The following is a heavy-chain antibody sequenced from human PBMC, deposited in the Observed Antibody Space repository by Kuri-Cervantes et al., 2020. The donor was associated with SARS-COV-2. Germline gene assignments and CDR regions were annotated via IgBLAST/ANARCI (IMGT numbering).Heavy chain of an antibody. D-gene: IGHD3-22*01. Sequence: SETLSLTCTVSGGSISSGYYWGWLRQPPGKGLEWIGSIYHSGSTNYNPSLKSRVTISVDTSKKQFYLKLSSVTAADTAFYYCASHYYYDSSGYSRWGQGILVTVSS. CDR1: GGSISSGYY. V-gene: IGHV4-38-2*02. CDR2: IYHSGST. J-gene: IGHJ4*02. CDR3: ASHYYYDSSGYSR.